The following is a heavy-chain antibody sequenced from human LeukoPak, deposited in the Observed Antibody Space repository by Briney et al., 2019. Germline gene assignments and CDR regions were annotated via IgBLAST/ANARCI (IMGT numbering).Heavy chain of an antibody. CDR3: ARDKGYYDSSGFIVHDAFDI. CDR2: IYYSGST. J-gene: IGHJ3*02. D-gene: IGHD3-22*01. Sequence: SETLSLTCTVSGGSISSSSYYWGWIRQPPGKGLEWIGSIYYSGSTYYNPSLKSRVTISVDTSKNQFSLKLSSVTAADTAVYYCARDKGYYDSSGFIVHDAFDIWGQGTMVTVSS. CDR1: GGSISSSSYY. V-gene: IGHV4-39*07.